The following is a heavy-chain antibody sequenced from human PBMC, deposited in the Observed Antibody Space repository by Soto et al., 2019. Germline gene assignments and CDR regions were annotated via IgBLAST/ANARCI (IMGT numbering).Heavy chain of an antibody. CDR2: ISGRDGST. Sequence: GGSLRRSCAASGFSFTSYAKSWGRQAPGKGLEWVSTISGRDGSTYYADSVKGRFTISRDNSKNTLYLQMNSLRAEDTAVYYCAKAPVATPLYYYYYGMDVWGQGTTVTVAS. CDR1: GFSFTSYA. D-gene: IGHD5-12*01. CDR3: AKAPVATPLYYYYYGMDV. V-gene: IGHV3-23*01. J-gene: IGHJ6*02.